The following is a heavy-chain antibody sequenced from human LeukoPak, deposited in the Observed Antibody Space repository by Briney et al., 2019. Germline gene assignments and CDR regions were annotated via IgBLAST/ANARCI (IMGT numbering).Heavy chain of an antibody. D-gene: IGHD6-13*01. Sequence: PGGSLRLSCAASGFTFSRYGMHWVRQAPGKGLEWVAVIWHDGSEKYYADPVKGRFTVSRDSPKNMMYLQMNSLRAEDTAVYYCARVGSSRERDYWGQGTLVTVSS. J-gene: IGHJ4*02. CDR1: GFTFSRYG. V-gene: IGHV3-33*01. CDR3: ARVGSSRERDY. CDR2: IWHDGSEK.